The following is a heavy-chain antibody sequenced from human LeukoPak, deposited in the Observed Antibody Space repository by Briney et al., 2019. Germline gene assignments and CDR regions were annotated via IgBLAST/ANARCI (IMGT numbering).Heavy chain of an antibody. D-gene: IGHD5-24*01. Sequence: ASVKISCKVSGYTFTDYYMHWVQQAPGKGLEWMGLVGPEDGETIYAEKFQGRVTITADTSTDTAYMELSSVRSEDTAVYYCATGLRMATTRRAFDIWGQGTMVTVSS. V-gene: IGHV1-69-2*01. CDR3: ATGLRMATTRRAFDI. CDR2: VGPEDGET. CDR1: GYTFTDYY. J-gene: IGHJ3*02.